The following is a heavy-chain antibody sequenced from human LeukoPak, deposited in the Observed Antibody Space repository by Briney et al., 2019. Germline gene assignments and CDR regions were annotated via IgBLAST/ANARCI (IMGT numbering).Heavy chain of an antibody. V-gene: IGHV4-59*01. CDR2: IYYSGST. Sequence: PSETLSLTCTVSGGSISSYYWSWIRQPPGKGLEWIGYIYYSGSTNYNPSLKSRVTISVDTSKNQFSLKLSSVTAADTAVYYCAREGRNSGWSVIDYWGQGTLVTVSS. CDR1: GGSISSYY. D-gene: IGHD6-19*01. CDR3: AREGRNSGWSVIDY. J-gene: IGHJ4*02.